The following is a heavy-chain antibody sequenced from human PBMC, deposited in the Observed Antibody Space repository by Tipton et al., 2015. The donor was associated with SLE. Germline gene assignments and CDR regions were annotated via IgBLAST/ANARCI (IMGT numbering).Heavy chain of an antibody. CDR3: ARGGYFDWLFPDY. Sequence: SLRLSCAASGFPFSRYWMTWVRQAPGKGLEWVANIKEDGSKRDYVDSVKGRFTISRDNAKNSLYLQMDSLRAEDTAVYYCARGGYFDWLFPDYWGQGTLVTVSS. J-gene: IGHJ4*02. CDR1: GFPFSRYW. D-gene: IGHD3-9*01. CDR2: IKEDGSKR. V-gene: IGHV3-7*01.